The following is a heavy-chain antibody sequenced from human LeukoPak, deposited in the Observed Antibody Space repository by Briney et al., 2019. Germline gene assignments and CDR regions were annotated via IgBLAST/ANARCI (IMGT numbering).Heavy chain of an antibody. D-gene: IGHD5-24*01. CDR1: GFSFSTYV. J-gene: IGHJ4*02. CDR3: AKDQTVGDGHIDFEY. Sequence: GGSLRLSCAASGFSFSTYVMSWVRQAPGKGLEWVSGISGSAGTTNYADSVKGRFTISRDNSKNTLYLQMNSLRAEDTAVYYCAKDQTVGDGHIDFEYWGQGTLVTVSS. V-gene: IGHV3-23*01. CDR2: ISGSAGTT.